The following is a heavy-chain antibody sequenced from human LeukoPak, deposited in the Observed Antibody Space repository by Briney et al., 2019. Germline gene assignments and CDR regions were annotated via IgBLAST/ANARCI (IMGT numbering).Heavy chain of an antibody. Sequence: SETLSLTCTVSGGSISSGSYYWSWIRQPPGKGLEWIGYIYYSGSTNYNPSLKSRVTISVDTSKNQFSLKLSSVTAADTAVYYCARADMGHYYDSSGYFYYFDYWGQGTLVTVSS. D-gene: IGHD3-22*01. CDR3: ARADMGHYYDSSGYFYYFDY. V-gene: IGHV4-61*01. J-gene: IGHJ4*02. CDR1: GGSISSGSYY. CDR2: IYYSGST.